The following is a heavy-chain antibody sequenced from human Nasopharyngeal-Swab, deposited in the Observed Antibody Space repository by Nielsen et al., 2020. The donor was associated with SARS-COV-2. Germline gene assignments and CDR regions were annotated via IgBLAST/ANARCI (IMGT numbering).Heavy chain of an antibody. D-gene: IGHD3-3*01. J-gene: IGHJ6*02. CDR3: ARDRNGFIYYYYGMDV. Sequence: GESLKISCAASGFTFSSYWMSWVRQAPGKGLEWVANIKQDGSEIYYVDSVKGRFTISRDNAKNSLYLQMNSLRAEDTAVYYCARDRNGFIYYYYGMDVWGQGTTVTVSS. CDR1: GFTFSSYW. CDR2: IKQDGSEI. V-gene: IGHV3-7*01.